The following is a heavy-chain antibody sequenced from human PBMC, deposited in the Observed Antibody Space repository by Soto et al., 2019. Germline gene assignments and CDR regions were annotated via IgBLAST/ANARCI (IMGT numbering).Heavy chain of an antibody. Sequence: QLQLQESGPGLVKPSETLSLTCTVSGGSISSSSYYWGWIRQPPGKGLEWMGSIYYSGSTYYNPSLKSPVTISVDTSKNQSSLQLSSVTASDTAVYYCARRGSITIVRGVPKCAFYIWGQGTMVTVSS. J-gene: IGHJ3*02. CDR3: ARRGSITIVRGVPKCAFYI. V-gene: IGHV4-39*01. D-gene: IGHD3-10*01. CDR1: GGSISSSSYY. CDR2: IYYSGST.